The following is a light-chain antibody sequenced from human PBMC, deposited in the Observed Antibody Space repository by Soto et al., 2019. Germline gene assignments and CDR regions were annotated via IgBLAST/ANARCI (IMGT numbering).Light chain of an antibody. CDR2: DAS. V-gene: IGKV1-5*01. Sequence: DIQMTQSPSTLSASVGDTVTITCRASQNIKTGLAWHQQKPGKAPKLLIFDASTLESGVPSRFSGSGSGTDFTLTINSLQPDDFATYYCQQYNSYSPLFGQGTKVEIK. J-gene: IGKJ1*01. CDR3: QQYNSYSPL. CDR1: QNIKTG.